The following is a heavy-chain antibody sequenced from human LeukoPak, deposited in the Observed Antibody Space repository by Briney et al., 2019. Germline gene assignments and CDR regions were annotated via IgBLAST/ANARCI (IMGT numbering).Heavy chain of an antibody. D-gene: IGHD6-13*01. Sequence: ASVKVSCKASGYTFTSYGISWVRQAPGQGLEWMGWMNPNSGNTGYAQKFQGRVTMTRNTSISTAYMELSSLRSEDTAVYYCARGAAAGANYYYYGMDVWGQGTTVTVSS. V-gene: IGHV1-8*02. J-gene: IGHJ6*02. CDR1: GYTFTSYG. CDR3: ARGAAAGANYYYYGMDV. CDR2: MNPNSGNT.